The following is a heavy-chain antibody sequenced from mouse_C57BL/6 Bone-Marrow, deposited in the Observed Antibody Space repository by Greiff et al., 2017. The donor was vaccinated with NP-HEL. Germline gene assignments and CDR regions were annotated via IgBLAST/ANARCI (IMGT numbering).Heavy chain of an antibody. CDR3: ARYGYGEWFAY. CDR1: GYTFTGYW. J-gene: IGHJ3*01. V-gene: IGHV1-9*01. Sequence: VQLQQSGAELMKPGASVKLSCKATGYTFTGYWIEWVKQRPGHGLEWIGEILPGSGSTNNNEKFKGKATFTADTSSNTAYMQLSSLTTEDSAIYYCARYGYGEWFAYWGQGTLVTVSA. D-gene: IGHD2-2*01. CDR2: ILPGSGST.